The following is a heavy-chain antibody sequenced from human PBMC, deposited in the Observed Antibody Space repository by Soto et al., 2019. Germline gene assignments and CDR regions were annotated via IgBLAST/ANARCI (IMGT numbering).Heavy chain of an antibody. J-gene: IGHJ6*02. D-gene: IGHD3-22*01. CDR3: ARSYDYSGGTSGGMDV. CDR1: GFTVSNNY. CDR2: IYRGDST. Sequence: DVQVVESGGGLIQPGGSLRLSCAASGFTVSNNYMSWVRQGPGKGLEWVSTIYRGDSTYYADSVKGRFTISRDNSKRPLYLLMNSLRTEDTAVYYCARSYDYSGGTSGGMDVWGQATTVTVSS. V-gene: IGHV3-53*01.